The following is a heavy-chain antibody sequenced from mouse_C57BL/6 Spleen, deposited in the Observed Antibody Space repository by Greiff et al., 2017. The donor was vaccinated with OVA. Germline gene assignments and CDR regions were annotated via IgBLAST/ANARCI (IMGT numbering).Heavy chain of an antibody. J-gene: IGHJ2*01. CDR2: IHPNSGST. D-gene: IGHD2-4*01. CDR3: ARRGVYYDSSYYFDY. V-gene: IGHV1-64*01. CDR1: GYTFTSYW. Sequence: QVQLKQPGAELVKPGASVKLSCKASGYTFTSYWMHWVKQRPGQGLEWIGMIHPNSGSTNYNEKFKSKATLTVDKSSSTACMQLSSLTSEDSAVYYCARRGVYYDSSYYFDYWGQGTTLTVSS.